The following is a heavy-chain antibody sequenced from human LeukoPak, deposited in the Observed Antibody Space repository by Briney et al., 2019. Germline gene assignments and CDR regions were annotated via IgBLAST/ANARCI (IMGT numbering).Heavy chain of an antibody. V-gene: IGHV1-18*01. D-gene: IGHD3-10*01. J-gene: IGHJ6*03. CDR3: ASETYYYGSGSRYHGV. Sequence: ASVKVSCKASGYTFTSYGISWVRQAPGQGLEWMGWISAYNGNTNYAQKLQGRVTMTRNTSINTAYMELSSLRSEDTAIYYCASETYYYGSGSRYHGVWGKGTTVTVSS. CDR2: ISAYNGNT. CDR1: GYTFTSYG.